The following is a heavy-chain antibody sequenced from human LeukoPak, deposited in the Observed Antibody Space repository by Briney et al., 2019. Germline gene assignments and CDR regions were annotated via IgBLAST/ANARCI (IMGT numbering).Heavy chain of an antibody. D-gene: IGHD2-8*01. CDR3: ARGVRYFDY. V-gene: IGHV4-61*08. Sequence: SETLSLTCTVSGGSVSSNGYFWNWIRQPPGKGLEWIGYIYYSGSTNYNPSLKSRVTISVDTSKNQFSLKLSSVTAADTAVYYCARGVRYFDYWGQGTLVTVSS. CDR1: GGSVSSNGYF. CDR2: IYYSGST. J-gene: IGHJ4*02.